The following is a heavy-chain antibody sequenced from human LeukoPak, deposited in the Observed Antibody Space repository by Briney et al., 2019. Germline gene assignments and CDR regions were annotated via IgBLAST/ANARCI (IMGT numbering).Heavy chain of an antibody. CDR2: MNPNSGNT. J-gene: IGHJ4*02. CDR1: GYTFTSYD. D-gene: IGHD3-22*01. Sequence: ASVKVSCKASGYTFTSYDINWVRQATGQGLEWMGWMNPNSGNTGYAQKFQGRVTITRNTSISTAYMELSRLRSDDTAVYYCARVPLYYYDSSGYYRPPFDYWGQGTLVTVSS. V-gene: IGHV1-8*03. CDR3: ARVPLYYYDSSGYYRPPFDY.